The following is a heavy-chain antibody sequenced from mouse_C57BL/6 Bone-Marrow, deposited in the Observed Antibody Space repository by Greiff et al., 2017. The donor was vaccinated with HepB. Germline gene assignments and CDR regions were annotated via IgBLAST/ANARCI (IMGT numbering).Heavy chain of an antibody. J-gene: IGHJ1*03. D-gene: IGHD2-3*01. CDR3: ARKGLYDGYYDWYFDV. Sequence: QVQLQQSGAELVKPGASVKMSCKASGYTFTSYWITWVKQRPGQGLEWIGDIYPGSGSTNYNEKFKSKATLTVDTSSSTAYMQLSSLTSEDSAVYYCARKGLYDGYYDWYFDVWGTGTTVTVSS. CDR2: IYPGSGST. CDR1: GYTFTSYW. V-gene: IGHV1-55*01.